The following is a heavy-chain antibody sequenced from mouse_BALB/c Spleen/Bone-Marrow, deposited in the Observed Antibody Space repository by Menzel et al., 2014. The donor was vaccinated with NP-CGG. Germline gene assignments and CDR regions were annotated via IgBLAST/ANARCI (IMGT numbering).Heavy chain of an antibody. CDR3: ARIIYGSSYIVVF. J-gene: IGHJ4*01. CDR1: GYTFTGYW. CDR2: INPSTGRT. D-gene: IGHD1-1*01. Sequence: QVQLQQSGAELVKPGASVKLSCKASGYTFTGYWMHWVKQRPGQGLEWIGEINPSTGRTNYNEKFKRMATLTVDKSSSTAYMHLSSLTSEDSAVFYCARIIYGSSYIVVFWGQGTSVTIST. V-gene: IGHV1S81*02.